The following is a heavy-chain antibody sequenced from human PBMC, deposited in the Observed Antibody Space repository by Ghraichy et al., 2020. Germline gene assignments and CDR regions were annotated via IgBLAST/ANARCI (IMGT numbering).Heavy chain of an antibody. CDR1: GFTFNNYA. Sequence: GGSLRLSCAASGFTFNNYAMSWVRQAPGKGLEWVSAISGSGGITYYADSVEGRFTISRDNSKNTLYLQMGSLRAEDTAVYYCAKELPPGDYGFHYYGMDVWGQGTTVTVSS. V-gene: IGHV3-23*01. D-gene: IGHD4-17*01. J-gene: IGHJ6*02. CDR3: AKELPPGDYGFHYYGMDV. CDR2: ISGSGGIT.